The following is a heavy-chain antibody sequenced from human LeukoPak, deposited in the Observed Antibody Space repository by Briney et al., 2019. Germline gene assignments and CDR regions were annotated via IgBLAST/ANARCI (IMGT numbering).Heavy chain of an antibody. Sequence: GGSLSLSCEGAGVSISHFYMNWIRQAPGKGLEWVSSISCSGNNILYADSVKGRFTISRDNANNSMHLQMSGLRAEDTAVYYCASRPVYSYAFDQWGHGSLVTVSS. J-gene: IGHJ4*01. CDR3: ASRPVYSYAFDQ. V-gene: IGHV3-11*01. D-gene: IGHD5-18*01. CDR1: GVSISHFY. CDR2: ISCSGNNI.